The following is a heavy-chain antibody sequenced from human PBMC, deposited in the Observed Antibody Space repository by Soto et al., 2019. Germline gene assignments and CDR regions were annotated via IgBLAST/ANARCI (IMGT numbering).Heavy chain of an antibody. D-gene: IGHD3-10*01. V-gene: IGHV1-18*01. CDR1: GYTFTDHS. CDR3: AREVEGSYSPADF. CDR2: VSSYNGNT. J-gene: IGHJ4*02. Sequence: QVQLVQSGPEVKKPGASVTVSCKTSGYTFTDHSIDWVRQAPGQGLEWVGWVSSYNGNTNYAYNLKDRVIMTTDASTSTAYMELRGLRSDDTAVYYCAREVEGSYSPADFWGQGPPVTVSS.